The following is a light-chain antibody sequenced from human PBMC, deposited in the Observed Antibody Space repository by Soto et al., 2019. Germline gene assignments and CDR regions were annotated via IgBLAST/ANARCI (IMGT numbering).Light chain of an antibody. CDR2: TDY. CDR1: NSNIGTYT. Sequence: QSVLTQPPSASGTPGQRVIISCSGSNSNIGTYTVNWYQQLPGTAPKLLIYTDYQRPSGVPDRFSGSKSGTSASLAISGLQSEAEADYYCASWDDSLSGGVFCGGTQLTVL. J-gene: IGLJ3*02. CDR3: ASWDDSLSGGV. V-gene: IGLV1-44*01.